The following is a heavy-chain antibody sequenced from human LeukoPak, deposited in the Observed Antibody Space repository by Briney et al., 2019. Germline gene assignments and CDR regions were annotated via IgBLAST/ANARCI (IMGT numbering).Heavy chain of an antibody. CDR3: AKARYYDSSGYYASDNYFDY. J-gene: IGHJ4*02. D-gene: IGHD3-22*01. Sequence: PGGSLRLSCAASGFTFSRYAMSWVRQAPGKGLEWVSAISGSGGSTYYADSVKGRFTISRDNSKNTLYLQMNSLRAEDTAVYYCAKARYYDSSGYYASDNYFDYWGQGTLVTVSS. V-gene: IGHV3-23*01. CDR2: ISGSGGST. CDR1: GFTFSRYA.